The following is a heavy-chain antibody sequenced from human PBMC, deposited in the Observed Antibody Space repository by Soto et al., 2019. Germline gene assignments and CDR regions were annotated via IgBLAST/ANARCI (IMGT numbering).Heavy chain of an antibody. CDR3: ARARGTYSGSYFDY. V-gene: IGHV3-30-3*01. Sequence: VGSLRLSCAASGFTLSSYAMHWVRQAPGKGLEWVAVISYDGSNKYYAYSVKGRFTISRDNSKNTLYLQMNSLRAEDTAVYYCARARGTYSGSYFDYWGQGTLVTVSS. CDR2: ISYDGSNK. CDR1: GFTLSSYA. J-gene: IGHJ4*02. D-gene: IGHD1-26*01.